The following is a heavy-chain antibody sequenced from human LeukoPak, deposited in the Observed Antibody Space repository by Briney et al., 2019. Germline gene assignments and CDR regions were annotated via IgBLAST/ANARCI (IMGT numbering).Heavy chain of an antibody. CDR1: GFTFDDYG. CDR2: INWNGGST. V-gene: IGHV3-20*04. Sequence: GGPLRLSCAASGFTFDDYGMSWVRQAPGKGLEWVSGINWNGGSTGYADSVKGRFTISRDNSKNTLYLQMNSLRAEDTAVYYCAKDRPPTDYWGQGTLVTVSS. CDR3: AKDRPPTDY. J-gene: IGHJ4*02.